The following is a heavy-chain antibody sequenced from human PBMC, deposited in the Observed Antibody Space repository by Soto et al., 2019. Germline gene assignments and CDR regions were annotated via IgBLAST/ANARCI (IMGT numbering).Heavy chain of an antibody. CDR1: GGSISNGDYY. J-gene: IGHJ4*02. D-gene: IGHD1-1*01. CDR3: ARASGTSQFDY. CDR2: VFYTGST. V-gene: IGHV4-61*08. Sequence: SETLSLTCTVSGGSISNGDYYWSWIRQPPGEGLEWIGYVFYTGSTSYSPSLESRVTMSVDTSKNQFSLNLSPVTAADTAVYYCARASGTSQFDYWGRGTLVTVSS.